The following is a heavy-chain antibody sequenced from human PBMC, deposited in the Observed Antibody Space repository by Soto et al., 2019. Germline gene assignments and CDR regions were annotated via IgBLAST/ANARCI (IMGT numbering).Heavy chain of an antibody. D-gene: IGHD6-13*01. CDR1: GYTFTGYY. J-gene: IGHJ4*02. V-gene: IGHV1-69*13. CDR3: ASAIAAAGYYFDY. CDR2: IIPIFGTA. Sequence: ASVKVSCKASGYTFTGYYMHWVRQAPGQGLEWMGGIIPIFGTANCAQKFQGRVTITADESTSTAYMELSSLRSEDTAVYYCASAIAAAGYYFDYWGQGTLVTVSS.